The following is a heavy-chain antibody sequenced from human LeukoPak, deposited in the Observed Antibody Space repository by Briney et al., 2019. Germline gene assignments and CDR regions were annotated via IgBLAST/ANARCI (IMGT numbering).Heavy chain of an antibody. CDR2: ISYDGSNK. V-gene: IGHV3-30-3*01. CDR3: ARSAKGWFGPFDY. CDR1: GFTFSSYA. Sequence: PGGSLRLSCAASGFTFSSYAMHWVRQAPGKGLEWVALISYDGSNKYYADSVKGRFTISRDNSKNTLYLQMNSLRAEDTAVYYCARSAKGWFGPFDYWGQGTLVTVSS. D-gene: IGHD3-10*01. J-gene: IGHJ4*02.